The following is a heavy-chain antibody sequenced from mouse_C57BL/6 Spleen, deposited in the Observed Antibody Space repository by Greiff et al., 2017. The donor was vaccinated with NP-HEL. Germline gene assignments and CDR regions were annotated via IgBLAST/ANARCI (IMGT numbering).Heavy chain of an antibody. CDR1: GYAFSSSW. V-gene: IGHV1-82*01. CDR3: ARGGGTGDAMDY. CDR2: IYPGDGDT. D-gene: IGHD4-1*01. J-gene: IGHJ4*01. Sequence: VQLQQSGPELVKPGASVKISCKASGYAFSSSWMNWVKQRPGKGLEWIGRIYPGDGDTNYNGKFKDKATLTVDKSSSTAYMQLSSLTSEDSAVYYCARGGGTGDAMDYWGQGTSVTVSS.